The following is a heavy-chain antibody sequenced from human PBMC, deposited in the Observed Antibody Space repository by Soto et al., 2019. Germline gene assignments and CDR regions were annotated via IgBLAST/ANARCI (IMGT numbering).Heavy chain of an antibody. V-gene: IGHV3-7*01. Sequence: HPWGSLRLSCAASGFTFSSYWMSWVRQAPGKGLEWVANIKQDGSEKYYVDSVKGRFTISRDNAKNSLYLQMNSLRAEDTAVYYCARVVYDYVWGSYPHGFDSWGQGTPVTVSS. D-gene: IGHD3-16*02. CDR1: GFTFSSYW. CDR2: IKQDGSEK. J-gene: IGHJ4*02. CDR3: ARVVYDYVWGSYPHGFDS.